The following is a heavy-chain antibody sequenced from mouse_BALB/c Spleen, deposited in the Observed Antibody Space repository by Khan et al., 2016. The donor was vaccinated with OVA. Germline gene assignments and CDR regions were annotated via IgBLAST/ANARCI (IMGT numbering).Heavy chain of an antibody. Sequence: EVQLVESGGDLVKPGGSLKLSCAASGFTFSSYSMSWVRQTPDKRLEWVTTISSAGDYTYYPDSVKGRFTISRDNAKNTLYLQMSSLKSEDTAMYYCASHLTGSFAYWGQGTLVTASA. V-gene: IGHV5-6*01. J-gene: IGHJ3*01. D-gene: IGHD4-1*01. CDR2: ISSAGDYT. CDR1: GFTFSSYS. CDR3: ASHLTGSFAY.